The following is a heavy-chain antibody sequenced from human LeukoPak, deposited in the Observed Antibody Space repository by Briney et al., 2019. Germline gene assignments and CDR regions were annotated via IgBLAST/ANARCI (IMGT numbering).Heavy chain of an antibody. CDR3: ARDRKTGITRTTCDY. D-gene: IGHD1/OR15-1a*01. Sequence: ASVKVSCKASGYTFTGYYMHWVRQAPGQGLEWMGRINPNSGGTNYAQKLQGRVTMTTDTSTSTAYMELRSLRSDDTAVYYCARDRKTGITRTTCDYWGQGTLVTVSS. CDR1: GYTFTGYY. CDR2: INPNSGGT. J-gene: IGHJ4*02. V-gene: IGHV1-2*06.